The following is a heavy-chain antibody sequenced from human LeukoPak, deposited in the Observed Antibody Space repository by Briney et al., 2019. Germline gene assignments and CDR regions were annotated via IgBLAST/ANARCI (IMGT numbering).Heavy chain of an antibody. CDR1: GYNFPSYA. V-gene: IGHV1-46*01. CDR3: ARGPVYYDSSGYSYYFDY. CDR2: INPSGGST. D-gene: IGHD3-22*01. J-gene: IGHJ4*02. Sequence: ASVKVSCKASGYNFPSYAIHWVRQAPGQGLEWMGIINPSGGSTSYAQKFQGRVTMTRDTSTSTVYMELSSLRSEDTAVYYCARGPVYYDSSGYSYYFDYWGQGTLVTVSS.